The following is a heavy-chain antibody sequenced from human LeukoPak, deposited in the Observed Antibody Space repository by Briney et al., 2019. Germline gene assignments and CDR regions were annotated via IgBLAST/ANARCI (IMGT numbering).Heavy chain of an antibody. V-gene: IGHV3-21*01. CDR3: ARGSSSWGYSFDY. D-gene: IGHD6-13*01. CDR2: ISSSSSYI. Sequence: PGGSLRLSCAASGFTFSSYAMSWVRQAPGKGLEWVSSISSSSSYIYYADSVKGRFTISRDNAKNSLYLQMNSLRAEDTAVYYCARGSSSWGYSFDYWGQGTLVTVSS. CDR1: GFTFSSYA. J-gene: IGHJ4*02.